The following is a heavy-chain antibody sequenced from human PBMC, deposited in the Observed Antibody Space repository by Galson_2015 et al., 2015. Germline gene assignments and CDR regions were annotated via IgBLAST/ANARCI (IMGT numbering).Heavy chain of an antibody. J-gene: IGHJ2*01. CDR2: ISGSGAYT. CDR3: AKGIGTARSSSFDL. Sequence: SLRLSCAASGFTFSSYTMSWVRQAPGKGLEWFSAISGSGAYTYFADSVKGQFTISRDNSKNTLYLQISSLRAEDTAVYYCAKGIGTARSSSFDLSGPGTLVTVHS. V-gene: IGHV3-23*01. D-gene: IGHD1-14*01. CDR1: GFTFSSYT.